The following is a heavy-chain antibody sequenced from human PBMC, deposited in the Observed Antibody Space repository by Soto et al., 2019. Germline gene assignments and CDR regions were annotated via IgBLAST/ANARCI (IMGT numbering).Heavy chain of an antibody. Sequence: SATLSLTCAFYGGSFSGYYWSWIRQPPGQGLEWIGEINHSGSTNYNPSLKSRVTISVDTSKNQFSLKLSSVTAADTAVYYCARGGRSDEILTGYPNNWFDPWGQGTLVAVYS. J-gene: IGHJ5*02. D-gene: IGHD3-9*01. CDR2: INHSGST. CDR3: ARGGRSDEILTGYPNNWFDP. CDR1: GGSFSGYY. V-gene: IGHV4-34*01.